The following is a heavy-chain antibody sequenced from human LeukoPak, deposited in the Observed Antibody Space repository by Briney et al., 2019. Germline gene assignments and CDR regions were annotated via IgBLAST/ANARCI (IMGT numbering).Heavy chain of an antibody. CDR1: GGSISSGSYY. J-gene: IGHJ2*01. V-gene: IGHV4-61*02. CDR2: IYTSGST. Sequence: ASETLSLTCTVSGGSISSGSYYWSWIRQPAGKGLEWVGRIYTSGSTNYNPSLKSRVTISVDTSKNQFSLKLSSVTAPDTAVYYCARVVTARLWYFDLWGRGTLVTVSS. D-gene: IGHD2-21*02. CDR3: ARVVTARLWYFDL.